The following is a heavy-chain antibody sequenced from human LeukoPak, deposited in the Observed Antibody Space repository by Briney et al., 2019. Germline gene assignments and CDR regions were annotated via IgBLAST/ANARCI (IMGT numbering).Heavy chain of an antibody. CDR1: GFTLKNNG. Sequence: GGSLRLSCAVSGFTLKNNGMHWVRQAPGKGLEWVANIKHDGSEKYYVDSVKGRFTISRDNAKNSLYLQMNSLRAEDTAVYYCAREGIYGSGSYGAFDIWGQGTMVTVSS. V-gene: IGHV3-7*01. CDR2: IKHDGSEK. D-gene: IGHD3-10*01. J-gene: IGHJ3*02. CDR3: AREGIYGSGSYGAFDI.